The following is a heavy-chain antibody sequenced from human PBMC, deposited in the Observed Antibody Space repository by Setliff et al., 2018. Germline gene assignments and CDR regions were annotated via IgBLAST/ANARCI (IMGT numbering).Heavy chain of an antibody. V-gene: IGHV3-7*03. D-gene: IGHD2-2*01. J-gene: IGHJ5*02. CDR2: IKQDGSEK. Sequence: PGGSLRLSCAASGFTFSSYWMSWVRQAPGKGLEWVANIKQDGSEKYYVDSVKGRFTISRDNAKNSLYLQMNSLRAEDTAVYYCAKSWVVPAAITFSGFDPWGQGTLVTVSP. CDR1: GFTFSSYW. CDR3: AKSWVVPAAITFSGFDP.